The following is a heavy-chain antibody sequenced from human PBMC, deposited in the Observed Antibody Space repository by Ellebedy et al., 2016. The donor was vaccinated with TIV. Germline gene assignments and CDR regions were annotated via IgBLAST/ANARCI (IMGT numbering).Heavy chain of an antibody. D-gene: IGHD2-21*01. CDR3: TTDRLLTGLFDY. J-gene: IGHJ4*02. CDR1: GFTFSNTW. Sequence: GESLKISXAASGFTFSNTWMSWVRQAPGRGLEWVARIKRKSEGPMQYAAPVEGRFTISRDDSTNTLFLEMNSLKSEDTAIYYCTTDRLLTGLFDYWGQGTPVTVSS. CDR2: IKRKSEGPM. V-gene: IGHV3-15*01.